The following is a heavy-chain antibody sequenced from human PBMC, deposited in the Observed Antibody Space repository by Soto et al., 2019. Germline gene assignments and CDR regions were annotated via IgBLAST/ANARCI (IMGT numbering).Heavy chain of an antibody. Sequence: PGGSLRLSCAASGFTFSNSIINWVRQAPGQGLEWVSSISGSSDLLYYADSVKGRFTISRDTATNSLYLQMNSLRAEDTAVYYCATSTWYAFDIWGQGTMVTVSS. D-gene: IGHD6-13*01. CDR2: ISGSSDLL. V-gene: IGHV3-21*01. J-gene: IGHJ3*02. CDR1: GFTFSNSI. CDR3: ATSTWYAFDI.